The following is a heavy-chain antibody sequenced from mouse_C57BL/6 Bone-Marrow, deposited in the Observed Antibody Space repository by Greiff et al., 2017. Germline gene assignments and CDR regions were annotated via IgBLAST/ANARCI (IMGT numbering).Heavy chain of an antibody. CDR2: IDPSDSYT. CDR1: GYTFTSYW. V-gene: IGHV1-69*01. Sequence: QVQLKQSGAELVMPGASVKLSCKASGYTFTSYWMHWVKQRPGQGLEWIGEIDPSDSYTNYNQKFKGKSTLTVDKSSSTAYMQLSSLTSEDSAVYYCAREGTTVVAPFDYWGQGTTLTVSS. CDR3: AREGTTVVAPFDY. J-gene: IGHJ2*01. D-gene: IGHD1-1*01.